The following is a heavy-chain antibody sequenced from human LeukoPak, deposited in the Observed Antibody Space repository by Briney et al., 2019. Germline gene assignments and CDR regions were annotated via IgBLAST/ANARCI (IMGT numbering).Heavy chain of an antibody. D-gene: IGHD5-12*01. CDR1: GGSISSSSYY. J-gene: IGHJ6*02. V-gene: IGHV4-39*01. Sequence: PSQTLSLTCTVSGGSISSSSYYWGWIRQPPGKGLEWIGSIYYSGSTYYNPSLKSRVTISVDTSKNQFSLKLSSVTAADTAVYYCARRATIARYYYGMDVWGQGTTVTVSS. CDR3: ARRATIARYYYGMDV. CDR2: IYYSGST.